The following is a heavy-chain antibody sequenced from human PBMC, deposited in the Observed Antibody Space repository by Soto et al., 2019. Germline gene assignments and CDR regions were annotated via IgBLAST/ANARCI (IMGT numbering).Heavy chain of an antibody. Sequence: PGGSLRLSCAASGFTFSDYYMSWIRQAPGKGLEWFSYISSSGSTIYYAASVKGRFTISRDNAKTSLYLQMNSLRAEDAAVYYCARKNLAVGQNWFDPWGQGTLVTVSS. V-gene: IGHV3-11*01. CDR3: ARKNLAVGQNWFDP. CDR1: GFTFSDYY. D-gene: IGHD1-26*01. J-gene: IGHJ5*02. CDR2: ISSSGSTI.